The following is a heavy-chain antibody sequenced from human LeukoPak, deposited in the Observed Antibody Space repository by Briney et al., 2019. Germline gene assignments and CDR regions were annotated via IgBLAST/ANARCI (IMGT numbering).Heavy chain of an antibody. CDR3: ARDDQQLGLPNAFDM. CDR1: GFTFTAYT. D-gene: IGHD6-13*01. V-gene: IGHV3-21*01. J-gene: IGHJ3*02. Sequence: GGSLRLSCAASGFTFTAYTMSWVRQAPGKGLEWVSSITSSSVYVYYADSVKARFTISKDNAKKSLYLQMNSLRAEDTAMYFCARDDQQLGLPNAFDMWGQGTVVTVSS. CDR2: ITSSSVYV.